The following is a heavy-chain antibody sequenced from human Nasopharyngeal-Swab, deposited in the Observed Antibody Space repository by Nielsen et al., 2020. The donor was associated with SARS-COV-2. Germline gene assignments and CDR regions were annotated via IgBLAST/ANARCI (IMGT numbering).Heavy chain of an antibody. V-gene: IGHV3-21*01. CDR2: ISSSSSYI. J-gene: IGHJ4*02. Sequence: GESLKISCAASGFTFSAYHMNWVRQAPGKGLEWVSSISSSSSYIYYADSVKGRFTISRDNAKNSLYLQMNGLRAEDTAVYYCARTFRGDYFDYWGQGTLVTVSS. CDR1: GFTFSAYH. CDR3: ARTFRGDYFDY.